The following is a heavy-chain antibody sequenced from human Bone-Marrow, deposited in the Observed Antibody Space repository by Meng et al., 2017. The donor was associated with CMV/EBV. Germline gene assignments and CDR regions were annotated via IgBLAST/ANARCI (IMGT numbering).Heavy chain of an antibody. V-gene: IGHV3-48*04. CDR1: GSTFSSYS. Sequence: GESLKISCAASGSTFSSYSMNWVRQAPGKGLEWVSYISSSSTIYYADSVKGRFTISRDNAKNSLYLQMNSLRAEDTAVYYCARESAELRFVEWLSLYLDYWGQGTRVTVSS. CDR2: ISSSSTI. J-gene: IGHJ4*02. D-gene: IGHD3-3*01. CDR3: ARESAELRFVEWLSLYLDY.